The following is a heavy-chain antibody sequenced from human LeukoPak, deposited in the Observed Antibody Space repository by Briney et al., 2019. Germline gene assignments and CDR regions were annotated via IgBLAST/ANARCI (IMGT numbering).Heavy chain of an antibody. J-gene: IGHJ5*02. V-gene: IGHV3-30*03. CDR2: VSSDGSID. CDR1: GFTFTRYW. CDR3: AREGMGTTFSAWFDP. D-gene: IGHD1-7*01. Sequence: GGSLRLSCAASGFTFTRYWMSWVRQAPGKGLEWVAVVSSDGSIDYYADSVRGRFTVSRDNSKNTLYLQFKSLRPEDTAVYYCAREGMGTTFSAWFDPWGQGTLVTVSS.